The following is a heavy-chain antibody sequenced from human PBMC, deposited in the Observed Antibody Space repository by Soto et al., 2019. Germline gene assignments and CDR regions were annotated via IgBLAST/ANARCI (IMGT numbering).Heavy chain of an antibody. D-gene: IGHD3-10*01. V-gene: IGHV3-74*01. CDR1: GVTFSNYW. CDR3: ARGGFSGSGSYIQGDY. Sequence: EVQLVESGGGLVQPGGSLRLSCAASGVTFSNYWMHWVRQAPGKGLVWVSRIKSDGSSISYADSVKGRFTISRDNARNTLYLQMNSLRAEDTAVYHCARGGFSGSGSYIQGDYWGQGTLVTVSS. J-gene: IGHJ4*02. CDR2: IKSDGSSI.